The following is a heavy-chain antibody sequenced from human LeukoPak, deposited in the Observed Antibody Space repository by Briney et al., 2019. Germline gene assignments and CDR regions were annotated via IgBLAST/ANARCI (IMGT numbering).Heavy chain of an antibody. V-gene: IGHV4-39*07. Sequence: SETLSLTCTVSGGSISSSSYYWGWIRQPPGKGLEWIGSIYYSGSTYYNPSLKSRVTISVDTSKNQFSLKLSSVTAADTAVYYCARNIVVVPAATNYMDVWGKGTTVTVSS. D-gene: IGHD2-2*01. J-gene: IGHJ6*03. CDR3: ARNIVVVPAATNYMDV. CDR1: GGSISSSSYY. CDR2: IYYSGST.